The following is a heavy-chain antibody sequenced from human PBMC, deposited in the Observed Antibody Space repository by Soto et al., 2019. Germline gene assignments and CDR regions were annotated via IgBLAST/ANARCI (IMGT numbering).Heavy chain of an antibody. CDR3: ARDPVNPKFTYQNNWFDP. CDR2: IIPIFGTA. V-gene: IGHV1-69*13. CDR1: GYTFTSYA. Sequence: GASVKVSCKASGYTFTSYAMHWVRQAPGQRLEWMGGIIPIFGTANYAQKFQGRVTITADESTSTAYMELSSLRSEDTAVYYCARDPVNPKFTYQNNWFDPWGQGTLVTVSS. D-gene: IGHD2-2*01. J-gene: IGHJ5*02.